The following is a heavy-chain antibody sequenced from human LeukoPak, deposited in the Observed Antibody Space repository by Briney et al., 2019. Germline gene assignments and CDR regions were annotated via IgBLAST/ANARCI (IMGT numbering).Heavy chain of an antibody. CDR2: IIPIFGTA. CDR1: GYTFTSYA. Sequence: ASVKVSSKASGYTFTSYAISWVRQAPGQGLEWMGGIIPIFGTANYAQKFQGRVTITADESTSTAYMELSSLRSEDTAVYYCARDGHGAPFDYWGQGTLVTVSS. CDR3: ARDGHGAPFDY. V-gene: IGHV1-69*13. J-gene: IGHJ4*02. D-gene: IGHD4/OR15-4a*01.